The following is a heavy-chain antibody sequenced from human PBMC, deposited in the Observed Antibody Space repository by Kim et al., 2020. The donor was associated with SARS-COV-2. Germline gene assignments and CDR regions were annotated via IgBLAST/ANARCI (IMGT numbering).Heavy chain of an antibody. D-gene: IGHD3-3*01. CDR1: VGSFSGDH. J-gene: IGHJ6*02. V-gene: IGHV4-34*01. CDR3: ARGWVGVVPSPILGLGPHYDYDAMDV. Sequence: SETLSLTCAVYVGSFSGDHWSWIRQPPGKGMEWNGEINHKGTTNFNPSLHSRVAISVDTYKNQFSLKLRSVTAADTALYFCARGWVGVVPSPILGLGPHYDYDAMDVWGQGTTVTVSS. CDR2: INHKGTT.